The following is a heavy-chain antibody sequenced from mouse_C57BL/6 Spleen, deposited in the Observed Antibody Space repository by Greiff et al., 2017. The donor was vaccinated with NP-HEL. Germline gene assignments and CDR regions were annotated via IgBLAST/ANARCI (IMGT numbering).Heavy chain of an antibody. D-gene: IGHD1-1*01. J-gene: IGHJ2*01. V-gene: IGHV5-17*01. Sequence: EVKLQESGGGLVKPGGSLKLSCAASGFTFSDYGMHWVRQAPEKGLEWVAYISSGSSTIYYADTVKGRFTISRDNAKNTLFLQMTSLRSEDTAMYYCARGTTVDYFDYWGQGTTLTVSS. CDR1: GFTFSDYG. CDR2: ISSGSSTI. CDR3: ARGTTVDYFDY.